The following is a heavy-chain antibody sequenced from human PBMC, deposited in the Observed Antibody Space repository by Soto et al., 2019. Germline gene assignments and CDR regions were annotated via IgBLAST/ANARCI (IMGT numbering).Heavy chain of an antibody. D-gene: IGHD3-22*01. CDR3: ATAPETYSPAGYYITHFAP. CDR2: FFYGGMT. Sequence: LPPTPRVAGACVASECSSWCWLHQATGKGLEWIASFFYGGMTYYNPSLKSRVSISIDTSKSQFSLRLISVTAADTAVYYCATAPETYSPAGYYITHFAPWGQGTPVPVSS. J-gene: IGHJ5*02. CDR1: GACVASECSS. V-gene: IGHV4-39*01.